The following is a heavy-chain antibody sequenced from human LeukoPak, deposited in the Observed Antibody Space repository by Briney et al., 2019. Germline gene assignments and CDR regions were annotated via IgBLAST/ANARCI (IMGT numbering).Heavy chain of an antibody. CDR2: IRYDGSNK. CDR3: AKDRAEGYCSGGSCYFDY. V-gene: IGHV3-30*02. D-gene: IGHD2-15*01. CDR1: GFTFSSYG. J-gene: IGHJ4*02. Sequence: GGSLRLSCAASGFTFSSYGMHWVRQAPGKGLEWVAFIRYDGSNKYYADSVKGRFTISRDNSKNTLYLQMNSLRAEGTAVYYCAKDRAEGYCSGGSCYFDYWGQGTLVTVSS.